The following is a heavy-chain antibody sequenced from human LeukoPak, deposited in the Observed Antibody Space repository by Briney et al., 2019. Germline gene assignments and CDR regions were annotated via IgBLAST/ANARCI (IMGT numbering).Heavy chain of an antibody. Sequence: SETLSLTCTVSGGSISSYYWSWIRQPPGKGLEWVGYIYYSGRTNYNPSLKSRGTISVDTSKNKFSQKLSSGTAETTAVYCSAKHVLYGDSDAFCGWGQGTMVTVSS. CDR3: AKHVLYGDSDAFCG. V-gene: IGHV4-59*08. J-gene: IGHJ3*01. CDR2: IYYSGRT. D-gene: IGHD4-17*01. CDR1: GGSISSYY.